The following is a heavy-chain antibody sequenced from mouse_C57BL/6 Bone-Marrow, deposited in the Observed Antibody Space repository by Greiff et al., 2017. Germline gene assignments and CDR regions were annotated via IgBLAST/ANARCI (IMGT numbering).Heavy chain of an antibody. CDR3: ARSSGNYGEGAMDY. Sequence: QVQLQQPGAELVMPGASVKLSCKASGYTFTSYWMHWVKQRPGQGLEWIGEIDPSDSYTNYNQKFKGKSTLTVDKSSSTAYMQLRSLTSEDSAVYYCARSSGNYGEGAMDYWGQGTSVTVSS. CDR1: GYTFTSYW. V-gene: IGHV1-69*01. J-gene: IGHJ4*01. CDR2: IDPSDSYT. D-gene: IGHD2-1*01.